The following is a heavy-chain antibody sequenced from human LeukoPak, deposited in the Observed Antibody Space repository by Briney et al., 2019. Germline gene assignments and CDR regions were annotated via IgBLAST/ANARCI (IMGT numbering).Heavy chain of an antibody. Sequence: PLETLSLTCTFSGGSFSPAHWSWIRQPPGKGLEWIGVICDNGNTDYNPSLKSRVTISVDTSKSQFSLKLSSLAAADTAVYYCATGRDPYKTGHWGQGTLVTVSS. J-gene: IGHJ4*02. D-gene: IGHD5-24*01. CDR1: GGSFSPAH. CDR2: ICDNGNT. V-gene: IGHV4-59*01. CDR3: ATGRDPYKTGH.